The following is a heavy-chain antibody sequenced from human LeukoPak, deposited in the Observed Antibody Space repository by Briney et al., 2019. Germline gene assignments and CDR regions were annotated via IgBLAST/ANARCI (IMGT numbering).Heavy chain of an antibody. D-gene: IGHD3-22*01. CDR3: ARGDYYDSSGYYSV. V-gene: IGHV1-69*13. CDR1: GGTFSSDA. J-gene: IGHJ4*02. CDR2: IIPIFGTA. Sequence: GVSVKVSCKASGGTFSSDAISWVRQAPGQGLEWMGGIIPIFGTANYAQKFQGRVTITADESTSTAYMELSSLRSEDTAVYYCARGDYYDSSGYYSVWGQGTLVTVSS.